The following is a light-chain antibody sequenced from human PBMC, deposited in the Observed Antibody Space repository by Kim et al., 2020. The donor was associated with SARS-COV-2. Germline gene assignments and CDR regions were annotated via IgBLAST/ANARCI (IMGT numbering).Light chain of an antibody. CDR3: SSFTSSSTVV. Sequence: QSALTQPASVSGSPGQSITISCTGTSSDVGAYNYVSWYQQPPGKAPKLMIYDVRNRPSGVSNRFSGSKSGNTASLTISGLQAEDEADYYCSSFTSSSTVVYGGGTKVTVL. V-gene: IGLV2-14*03. CDR1: SSDVGAYNY. J-gene: IGLJ2*01. CDR2: DVR.